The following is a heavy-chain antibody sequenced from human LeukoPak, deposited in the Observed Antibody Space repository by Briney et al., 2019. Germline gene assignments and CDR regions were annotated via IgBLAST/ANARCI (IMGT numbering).Heavy chain of an antibody. CDR3: ARGRGSGWYGRYYFDY. CDR1: GYTFTSYD. D-gene: IGHD6-19*01. J-gene: IGHJ4*02. V-gene: IGHV1-8*01. Sequence: ASVKVSCKASGYTFTSYDINWVRQATGQGLEWMGWMNPNIGNTGYAQKFQGRVTMTRNTSISTAYMELSSLRSEDTAVYYCARGRGSGWYGRYYFDYWGQGTLVTVSS. CDR2: MNPNIGNT.